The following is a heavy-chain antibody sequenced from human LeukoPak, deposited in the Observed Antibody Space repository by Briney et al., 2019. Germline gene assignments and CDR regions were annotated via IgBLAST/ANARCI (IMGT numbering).Heavy chain of an antibody. Sequence: ASVKVSCKASGGVFSTYAINWVRQAPGQGLEWMGRIIPILSQVNYAQKFQGRVSITADESTSTAYMDLSSLRSDDTAVYYCLTGGAYRDAFDIWGQGTMVIVSS. V-gene: IGHV1-69*11. CDR3: LTGGAYRDAFDI. CDR1: GGVFSTYA. J-gene: IGHJ3*02. CDR2: IIPILSQV. D-gene: IGHD1-14*01.